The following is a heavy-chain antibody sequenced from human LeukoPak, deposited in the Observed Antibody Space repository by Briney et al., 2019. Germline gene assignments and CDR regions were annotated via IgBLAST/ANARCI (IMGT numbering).Heavy chain of an antibody. J-gene: IGHJ4*02. CDR3: ARFSSGENYFDY. CDR1: GGSISSYY. Sequence: SETLSLTCTVSGGSISSYYWSWIRQPPGKGLAWIGYIYYSGSTNYNPSLKSRVTISVDTSKNQFSLKLSSVTAADTAVYYCARFSSGENYFDYWGQGTLVTVSS. D-gene: IGHD3-10*01. V-gene: IGHV4-59*12. CDR2: IYYSGST.